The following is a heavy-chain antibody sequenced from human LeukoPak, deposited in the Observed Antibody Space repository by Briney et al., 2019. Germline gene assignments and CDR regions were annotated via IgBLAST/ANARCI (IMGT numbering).Heavy chain of an antibody. V-gene: IGHV4-59*12. CDR1: GGSMENYY. J-gene: IGHJ4*02. CDR2: IYHSGST. D-gene: IGHD3-3*01. CDR3: ARDSITIFGVVNPLDY. Sequence: SETLSLTCTVSGGSMENYYWSWIRQPPGKGLEWIGYIYHSGSTYYNPSLKSRVTISVDRSKNQFSLKLSSVTAADTAVYYCARDSITIFGVVNPLDYWGQGTLVTVSS.